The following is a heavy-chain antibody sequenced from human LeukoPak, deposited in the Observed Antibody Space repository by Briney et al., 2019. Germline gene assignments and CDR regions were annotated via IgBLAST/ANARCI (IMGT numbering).Heavy chain of an antibody. Sequence: TGGSLRLSCAASGFTFSSYSMNWVRQAPGKGLEWVSYISSSSSTINYAGSVKGRFTISRANAKNSLYLQMHSLRAEDTAVYYCARSPLTTVTTNWFDTCGQGALLTVSS. D-gene: IGHD4-17*01. J-gene: IGHJ5*02. CDR1: GFTFSSYS. CDR3: ARSPLTTVTTNWFDT. V-gene: IGHV3-48*01. CDR2: ISSSSSTI.